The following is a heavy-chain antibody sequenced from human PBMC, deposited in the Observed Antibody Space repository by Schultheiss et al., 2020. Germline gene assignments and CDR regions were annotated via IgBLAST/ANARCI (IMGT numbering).Heavy chain of an antibody. Sequence: GGSLRLSCAASGFTFSSYWMSWVRQAPGKGLEWVANIKQDGSEKYYVDSVKGRFTISRDNAKNSLYLQMNSLRAEDTAVYYCARDPNPDIVATTNWFDPWGKGTLVTGSS. J-gene: IGHJ5*02. D-gene: IGHD5-12*01. V-gene: IGHV3-7*04. CDR2: IKQDGSEK. CDR3: ARDPNPDIVATTNWFDP. CDR1: GFTFSSYW.